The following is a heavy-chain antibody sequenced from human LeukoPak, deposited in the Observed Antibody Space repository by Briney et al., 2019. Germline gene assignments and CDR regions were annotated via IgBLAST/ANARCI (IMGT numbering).Heavy chain of an antibody. V-gene: IGHV3-7*03. Sequence: GGSLRLSCVASGFTFGKYWMSWVRQAPGKGLEWVANIKLDGSEKNYVDSVKSRFTISRDNTKNSLYLQMNSLRAEDTAVFYCARDQYDTWSRRGNFDSWGQGTLVIVSS. CDR2: IKLDGSEK. CDR3: ARDQYDTWSRRGNFDS. D-gene: IGHD3-3*01. J-gene: IGHJ4*02. CDR1: GFTFGKYW.